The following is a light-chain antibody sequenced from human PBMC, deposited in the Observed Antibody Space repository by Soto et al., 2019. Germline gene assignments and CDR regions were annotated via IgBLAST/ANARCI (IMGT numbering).Light chain of an antibody. Sequence: IVMTQSPGTLSVSPGERATLSCRASQSIGTNLAWYQQTSGQAPRLLIYGASTRATGGPARFSGSGSGTEFTLTISSLQSEDFAVYYCQQYNSWPGTFGQGTKVDIK. CDR2: GAS. J-gene: IGKJ1*01. CDR1: QSIGTN. CDR3: QQYNSWPGT. V-gene: IGKV3-15*01.